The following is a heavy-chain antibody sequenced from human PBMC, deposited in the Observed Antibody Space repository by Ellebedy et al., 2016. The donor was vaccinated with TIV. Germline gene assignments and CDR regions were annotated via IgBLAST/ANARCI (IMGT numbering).Heavy chain of an antibody. CDR1: GYTFTSYY. CDR2: INPSGGST. CDR3: ARDTVTTRGWFDP. D-gene: IGHD4-17*01. V-gene: IGHV1-46*01. J-gene: IGHJ5*02. Sequence: ASVKVSXXASGYTFTSYYMHWVRQAPGQGLEWMGIINPSGGSTNYAQKFQGRVTITADKSTSTAYMELRSLRSDDTAVYYCARDTVTTRGWFDPWGQGTLVTVSS.